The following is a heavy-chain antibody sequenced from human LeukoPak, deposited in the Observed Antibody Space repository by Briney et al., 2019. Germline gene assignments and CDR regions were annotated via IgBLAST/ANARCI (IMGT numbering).Heavy chain of an antibody. D-gene: IGHD6-19*01. CDR2: IIPIFGTA. Sequence: SVKVSCKASGYTFTGYYMHWVRQAPGQGLERMGGIIPIFGTANYAQKFQGRVTITADESTSTAYMELSSLRSEDTAVYYCARDRGRAVAAIYYFDYWGQGTLVTVSS. J-gene: IGHJ4*02. CDR1: GYTFTGYY. CDR3: ARDRGRAVAAIYYFDY. V-gene: IGHV1-69*13.